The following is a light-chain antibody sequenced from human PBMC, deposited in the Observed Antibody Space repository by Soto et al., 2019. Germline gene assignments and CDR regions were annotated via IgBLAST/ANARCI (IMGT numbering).Light chain of an antibody. J-gene: IGKJ1*01. V-gene: IGKV1-27*01. CDR2: AAS. CDR1: QGISNY. Sequence: EIPMTQSPSSLAAFVGDRVTITCRASQGISNYLAWYQQKPGKVPKLLIYAASTLQSGVPSRFSGSGSGTDFTLTISSLQPEDVATYYCQKYNSAPWTFGQGTKVDIK. CDR3: QKYNSAPWT.